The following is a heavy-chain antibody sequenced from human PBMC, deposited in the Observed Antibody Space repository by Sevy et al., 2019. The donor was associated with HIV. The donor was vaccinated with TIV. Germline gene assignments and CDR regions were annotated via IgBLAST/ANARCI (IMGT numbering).Heavy chain of an antibody. Sequence: GGSLRLSCAASGFTFSTYDMTWVRQTPGKGLEWVSSITSSDNNIYYADSVEGRFTISRDNSENTLYLQMSSLRAEDTAIYYCATNYYDTSGYYILDYWGQGTLVTVSS. CDR3: ATNYYDTSGYYILDY. V-gene: IGHV3-23*01. CDR2: ITSSDNNI. J-gene: IGHJ4*02. CDR1: GFTFSTYD. D-gene: IGHD3-22*01.